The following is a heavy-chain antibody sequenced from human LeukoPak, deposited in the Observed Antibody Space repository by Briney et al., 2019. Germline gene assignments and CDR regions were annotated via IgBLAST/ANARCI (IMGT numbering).Heavy chain of an antibody. CDR3: ARAQAVSGTGGFDP. CDR2: ISSDGSST. Sequence: PGGSLRLSCAASGSTFSSYWMHWVRQAPGKGLVWVSRISSDGSSTSYVDSVKGRLTISRDNAKNTLYLQMNSLRDEDTAVYYCARAQAVSGTGGFDPWGQGTLVTVSS. D-gene: IGHD6-19*01. CDR1: GSTFSSYW. V-gene: IGHV3-74*01. J-gene: IGHJ5*02.